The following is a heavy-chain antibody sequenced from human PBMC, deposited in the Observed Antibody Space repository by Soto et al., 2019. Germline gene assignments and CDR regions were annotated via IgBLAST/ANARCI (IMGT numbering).Heavy chain of an antibody. D-gene: IGHD3-22*01. CDR3: ASHYDSSGYYYRGLDY. CDR1: GGTFSSYA. Sequence: QVQLVQSGAEVKKPGSSVKVSCKASGGTFSSYAISWVRQAPGQGLEWMGGIIPIFGTADYAQKFQGRVTITADESTSTAYMELSSLRSEDTAAYYCASHYDSSGYYYRGLDYWGQGTLVTVSS. J-gene: IGHJ4*02. CDR2: IIPIFGTA. V-gene: IGHV1-69*12.